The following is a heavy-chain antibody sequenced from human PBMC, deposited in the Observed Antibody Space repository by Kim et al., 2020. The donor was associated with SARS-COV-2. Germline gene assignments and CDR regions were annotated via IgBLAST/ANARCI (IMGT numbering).Heavy chain of an antibody. CDR3: AALVGGLPYYDESREQHASDI. D-gene: IGHD3-22*01. V-gene: IGHV3-30-3*01. Sequence: GGSLRLSCAASGFTFSSYAMHWVRQAPGKGLEWVAVISYDGSNTYYADSVKGRFTISRDNSKNTLYLQMNSLRAEDTAVYYCAALVGGLPYYDESREQHASDIWGQG. CDR1: GFTFSSYA. J-gene: IGHJ6*01. CDR2: ISYDGSNT.